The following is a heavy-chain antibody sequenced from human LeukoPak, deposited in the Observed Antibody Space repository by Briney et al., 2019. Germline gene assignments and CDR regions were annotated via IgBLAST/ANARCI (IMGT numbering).Heavy chain of an antibody. V-gene: IGHV1-2*02. CDR2: INPNSVGT. D-gene: IGHD3-3*02. J-gene: IGHJ4*02. CDR3: ERAFFNSGFDY. CDR1: GYTFTGYY. Sequence: ASVSVSCKPSGYTFTGYYVHWLRQAPGQGLTWMGWINPNSVGTEYAQQYQGRVTLTRDTSISTAYMELSSLTSDDSAVYYCERAFFNSGFDYWGQGTLVTVSS.